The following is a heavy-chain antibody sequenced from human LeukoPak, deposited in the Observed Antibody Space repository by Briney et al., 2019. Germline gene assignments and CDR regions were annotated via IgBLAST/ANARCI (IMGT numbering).Heavy chain of an antibody. D-gene: IGHD3-10*01. V-gene: IGHV4-34*01. Sequence: SETLSLTCAVYGGSCSGYYWSWLRQPPGKGVEWGGEFNHRGSTNYNPSLKRRVTLSVDTSKNQFSLKLSSVTAADTAVYYCASGYYSGSGLKWFDPWGQGTLVTASS. CDR2: FNHRGST. J-gene: IGHJ5*02. CDR1: GGSCSGYY. CDR3: ASGYYSGSGLKWFDP.